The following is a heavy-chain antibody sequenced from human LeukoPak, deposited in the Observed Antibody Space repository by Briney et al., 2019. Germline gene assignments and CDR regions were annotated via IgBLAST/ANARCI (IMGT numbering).Heavy chain of an antibody. Sequence: PGGSLRLSCAASGFTFSSYGMHWVRQAPGKGLEWVAFIPHDGSNKYYADSVKGRFTISRDNSKNTLYLQMSSLRAEDTAVYYCAKGDTSWGQGTLVSVSS. CDR1: GFTFSSYG. V-gene: IGHV3-30*02. D-gene: IGHD5-18*01. CDR2: IPHDGSNK. CDR3: AKGDTS. J-gene: IGHJ4*02.